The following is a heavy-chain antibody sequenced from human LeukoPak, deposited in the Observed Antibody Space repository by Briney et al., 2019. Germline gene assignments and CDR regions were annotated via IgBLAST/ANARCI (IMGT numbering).Heavy chain of an antibody. CDR1: GFTFSSYA. Sequence: GRSLRLSCAASGFTFSSYAMHWVRQAPGKGLEWVAVISYDGSNKYYADSVKGRFTISRDNSKNTLYLQMNSLRAEDTAVYYCASAYDYVLGSYPKTVGYWGQGTLVTVYS. V-gene: IGHV3-30*04. CDR3: ASAYDYVLGSYPKTVGY. J-gene: IGHJ4*01. CDR2: ISYDGSNK. D-gene: IGHD3-16*02.